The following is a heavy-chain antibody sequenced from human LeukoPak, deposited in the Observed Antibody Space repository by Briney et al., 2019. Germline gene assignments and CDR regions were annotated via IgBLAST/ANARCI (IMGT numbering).Heavy chain of an antibody. Sequence: SETLSLTCTVSGGSISSGGYYWSWIRQHPGKGLEWIRYIYYSGSTYYNPSLKSRVTISVDTSKNQFSLKLSSVTAADTAVYYCARSYYDFWSGYYTYFGYWGQGTLVTVSS. V-gene: IGHV4-31*03. D-gene: IGHD3-3*01. J-gene: IGHJ4*02. CDR3: ARSYYDFWSGYYTYFGY. CDR1: GGSISSGGYY. CDR2: IYYSGST.